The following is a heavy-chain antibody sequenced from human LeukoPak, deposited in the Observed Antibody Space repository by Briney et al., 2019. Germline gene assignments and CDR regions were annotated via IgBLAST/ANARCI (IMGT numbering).Heavy chain of an antibody. D-gene: IGHD3-10*01. CDR1: GFTFNSYA. Sequence: GGSLRLSCAASGFTFNSYAMSWVRQAPGKGLEWVSAISGSGGSTYYAGSVKGRFTNSRDNSKNTLYLQMNSLRAEDTAVYYCAIRYYGSGSYSYWGQGTLVTVSS. J-gene: IGHJ4*02. V-gene: IGHV3-23*01. CDR3: AIRYYGSGSYSY. CDR2: ISGSGGST.